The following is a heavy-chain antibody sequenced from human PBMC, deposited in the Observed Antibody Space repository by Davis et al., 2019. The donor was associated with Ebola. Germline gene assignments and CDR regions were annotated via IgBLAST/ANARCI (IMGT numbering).Heavy chain of an antibody. CDR3: ARALHDEVLDC. D-gene: IGHD1-1*01. V-gene: IGHV3-30*04. CDR1: AFTFSNHA. J-gene: IGHJ4*02. CDR2: TSHNERER. Sequence: PGGSLRLSCVASAFTFSNHAMPWVRQAPGKGLEWVAVTSHNERERFYGESVQGRFTISRDNSENTLYLQMNSLRPDDTAIYFCARALHDEVLDCWGQGTPVTVSS.